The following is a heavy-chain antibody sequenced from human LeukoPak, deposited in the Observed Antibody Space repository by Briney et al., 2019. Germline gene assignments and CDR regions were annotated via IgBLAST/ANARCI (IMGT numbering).Heavy chain of an antibody. CDR3: ARTLFATMIVGGDSDAFDI. Sequence: GGSLRLSCAASGFTFSSYWMSWVRQAPGKGLEWVANIKQDGSEGYYVDSVKGRFTISRDNAKNSLYLQMNSLRAEDTAVYYCARTLFATMIVGGDSDAFDIWGQGTMVTVSS. V-gene: IGHV3-7*01. CDR2: IKQDGSEG. J-gene: IGHJ3*02. CDR1: GFTFSSYW. D-gene: IGHD3-22*01.